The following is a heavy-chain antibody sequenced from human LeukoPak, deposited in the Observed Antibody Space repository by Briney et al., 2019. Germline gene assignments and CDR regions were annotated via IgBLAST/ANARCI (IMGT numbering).Heavy chain of an antibody. V-gene: IGHV3-48*03. CDR1: GFTFSSYE. J-gene: IGHJ6*03. D-gene: IGHD6-13*01. Sequence: TGGSLRLSCAASGFTFSSYEMNWVRQAPGKGLEWVSYISSSGSTIYYADSVKGRFTISRDNAKNSLYLQMNSLRAEDTAVYYCARYAADPYYYYYYMDVWGKGTTVTISS. CDR2: ISSSGSTI. CDR3: ARYAADPYYYYYYMDV.